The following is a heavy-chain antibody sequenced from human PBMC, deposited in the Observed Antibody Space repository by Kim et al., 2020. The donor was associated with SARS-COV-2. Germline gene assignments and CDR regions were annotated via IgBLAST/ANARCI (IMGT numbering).Heavy chain of an antibody. D-gene: IGHD3-10*01. J-gene: IGHJ5*02. CDR1: GFTFSSYA. V-gene: IGHV3-23*01. CDR3: AKDIGPWLRGAFDP. Sequence: GGSLRLSCAASGFTFSSYAMSWVRQAPGKGLECVSVTSGGSSSTFYADSVKGRFTISRDNSKSTLFLQMNSLRVDDTAVYYCAKDIGPWLRGAFDPWGLGTLVTVSA. CDR2: TSGGSSST.